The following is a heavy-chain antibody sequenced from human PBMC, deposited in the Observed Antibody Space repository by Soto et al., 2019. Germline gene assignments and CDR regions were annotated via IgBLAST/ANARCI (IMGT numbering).Heavy chain of an antibody. Sequence: ASVSVSCKDSGYTFGSYCMTWVRQAPGQGLECMGWINAYNGNTNYAQKLQGRVTMTTDTTTSTAYMELRSLRSDDTAVYYCARGNGWFDPWGQGTLVTVSS. D-gene: IGHD1-1*01. CDR3: ARGNGWFDP. J-gene: IGHJ5*02. CDR2: INAYNGNT. CDR1: GYTFGSYC. V-gene: IGHV1-18*04.